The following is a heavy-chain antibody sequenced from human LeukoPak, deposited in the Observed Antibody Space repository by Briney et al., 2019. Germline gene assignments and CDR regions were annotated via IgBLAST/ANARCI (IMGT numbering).Heavy chain of an antibody. CDR1: GFTFSSYA. J-gene: IGHJ4*02. CDR2: ISYDRSNK. CDR3: ARVGKYCSSTSCYHFDY. Sequence: GGSLRLSCAASGFTFSSYAMHWVRQAPGKGLEWVAVISYDRSNKYYADSVKGRFTISRDNSKNTLYLQMNSLRAEDTAVYYCARVGKYCSSTSCYHFDYWGQGTLVTVSS. V-gene: IGHV3-30*04. D-gene: IGHD2-2*01.